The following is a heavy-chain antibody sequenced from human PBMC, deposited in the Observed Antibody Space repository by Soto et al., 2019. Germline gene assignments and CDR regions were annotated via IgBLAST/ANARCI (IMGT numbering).Heavy chain of an antibody. J-gene: IGHJ4*02. V-gene: IGHV1-46*01. Sequence: ASVKVSCKASGYTFTSYYMHWVRQAPGQGLEWMGIINPSGGSTSYAQKFQGRVTMTRDTSTSTVYMELSSLRSEDTAVYYCARTSYDSSGYEYYFDYWGQGTLVTVSS. CDR1: GYTFTSYY. D-gene: IGHD3-22*01. CDR2: INPSGGST. CDR3: ARTSYDSSGYEYYFDY.